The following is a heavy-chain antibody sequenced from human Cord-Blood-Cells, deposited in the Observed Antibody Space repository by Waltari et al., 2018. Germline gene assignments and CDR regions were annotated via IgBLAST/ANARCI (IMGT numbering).Heavy chain of an antibody. Sequence: QVQLQESGPGLVTPSQTLSLTCTVSGGSISSGGYYWSWIRQHPGTGLEWIGYIYYSGSTYYNPSLKSRVTISVDTSKNQFSLKLSSVTAADTAVYYCARKAEYYDSSGYYAFDIWGQGTMVTVSS. CDR2: IYYSGST. CDR1: GGSISSGGYY. CDR3: ARKAEYYDSSGYYAFDI. J-gene: IGHJ3*02. V-gene: IGHV4-31*03. D-gene: IGHD3-22*01.